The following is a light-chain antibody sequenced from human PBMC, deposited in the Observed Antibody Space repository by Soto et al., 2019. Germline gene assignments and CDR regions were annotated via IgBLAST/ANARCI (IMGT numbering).Light chain of an antibody. CDR1: SSDVGGYNY. CDR2: DVS. J-gene: IGLJ2*01. V-gene: IGLV2-14*01. CDR3: SSYTTSGSLV. Sequence: QSALTQPASVSGSPGHSITISCTGTSSDVGGYNYVSWYQQHPGKAPKLMIYDVSNRPSVVSNRFSGSKSGNTASLTISGLQAEEEADYYCSSYTTSGSLVFGGGTKVTVL.